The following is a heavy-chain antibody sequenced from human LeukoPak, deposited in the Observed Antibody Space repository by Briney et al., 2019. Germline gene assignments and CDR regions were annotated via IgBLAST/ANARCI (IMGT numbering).Heavy chain of an antibody. D-gene: IGHD3-3*01. CDR1: GGTFSSYA. V-gene: IGHV1-69*05. Sequence: GASVKVSCKASGGTFSSYAISWVRQAPGQGLANYAQKFQGRVTITTDESTSTAYMELSSLRSEDTAVYYCARGSYDFWSRRDWFDPWGQGTLVTVSS. CDR3: ARGSYDFWSRRDWFDP. J-gene: IGHJ5*02.